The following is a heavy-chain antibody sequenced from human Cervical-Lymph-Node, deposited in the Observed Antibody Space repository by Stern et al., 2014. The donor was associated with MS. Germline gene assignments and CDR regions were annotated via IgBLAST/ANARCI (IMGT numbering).Heavy chain of an antibody. J-gene: IGHJ4*02. CDR2: LDWDGDK. Sequence: QVTLKESGPALVRPTQTLTLTCTFSGFSLSTTGMCLSRIRQPPGKALEWLALLDWDGDKYYSTALKPRLTISKDTSKNQVVLTMTNMAPLDTATYFCVRAREGYYFDYWGQGIPVTVSS. CDR3: VRAREGYYFDY. CDR1: GFSLSTTGMC. V-gene: IGHV2-70*01. D-gene: IGHD2-21*01.